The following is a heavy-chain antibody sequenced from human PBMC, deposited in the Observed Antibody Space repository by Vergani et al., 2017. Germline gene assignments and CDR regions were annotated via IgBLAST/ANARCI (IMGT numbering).Heavy chain of an antibody. CDR3: ARRXERWETLLRDDFDV. D-gene: IGHD1-26*01. V-gene: IGHV4-34*01. CDR2: INHSGTI. J-gene: IGHJ3*01. CDR1: GGSLSGYY. Sequence: QVHLQQWGPGLLKPSETLSLTCAVYGGSLSGYYWSWIRLAPGKGLEWIGEINHSGTINYNPTLKSPFNVSIDTSRDHFSLKLRSVSAADTAVYFCARRXERWETLLRDDFDVWGQGTFVTVSP.